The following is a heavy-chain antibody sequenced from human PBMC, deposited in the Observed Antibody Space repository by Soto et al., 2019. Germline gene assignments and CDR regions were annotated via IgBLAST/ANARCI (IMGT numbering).Heavy chain of an antibody. D-gene: IGHD3-10*01. Sequence: GGSLRLSCAASGFTFSSYAMHWLRQAPGKGLEWVAVISYDGSNKYYADSVKGRFTISRDNSKNTLYLQMNSLRAEDTAVYYCAKDIVYGSVLDAFDIWGQGTMVTVSS. J-gene: IGHJ3*02. CDR3: AKDIVYGSVLDAFDI. CDR2: ISYDGSNK. CDR1: GFTFSSYA. V-gene: IGHV3-30-3*01.